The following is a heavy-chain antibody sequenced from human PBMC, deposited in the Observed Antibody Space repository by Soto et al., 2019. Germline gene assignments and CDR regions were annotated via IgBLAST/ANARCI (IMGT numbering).Heavy chain of an antibody. J-gene: IGHJ4*02. Sequence: LSETLSLTCTVSGGSISSYYWTWIRQPPGKGLEWIGFIYNSGSTHYNPSLRSRVTISVDTSKNQFSLKLRSVTAADTAVYYCASMGYHYGSGSYPLAYWGQGTLVTVSS. CDR2: IYNSGST. D-gene: IGHD3-10*01. V-gene: IGHV4-59*08. CDR3: ASMGYHYGSGSYPLAY. CDR1: GGSISSYY.